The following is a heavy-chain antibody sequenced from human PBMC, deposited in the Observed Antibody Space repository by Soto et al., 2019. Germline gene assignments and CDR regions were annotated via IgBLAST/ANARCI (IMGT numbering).Heavy chain of an antibody. V-gene: IGHV1-18*01. Sequence: QVQLVQSGDEVKKPGASVKVSCKASGYIFVNYGIAWVRQAPGQGLEWMGWISPYTGNTHSATKVQGRLTMTTDTRTSTAYMDLGRLTSDDTAVYYCVMVDNYVTPTPQDVWGQGTTVTVSS. CDR2: ISPYTGNT. CDR1: GYIFVNYG. D-gene: IGHD3-16*01. J-gene: IGHJ6*02. CDR3: VMVDNYVTPTPQDV.